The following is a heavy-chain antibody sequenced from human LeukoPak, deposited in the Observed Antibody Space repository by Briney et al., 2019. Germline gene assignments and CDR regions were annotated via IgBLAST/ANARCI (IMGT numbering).Heavy chain of an antibody. V-gene: IGHV4-59*03. CDR2: IHYSGTT. CDR3: AASGNSWWEGFFHD. Sequence: SETLSLTCTVSRASMSSFFWSWIRQPPGKGLEWIGHIHYSGTTKYNPSLTSRITLSTDTSKSQVSLRLTSVTAADTAMYYCAASGNSWWEGFFHDWGQGTLVSVSS. CDR1: RASMSSFF. D-gene: IGHD2-8*02. J-gene: IGHJ1*01.